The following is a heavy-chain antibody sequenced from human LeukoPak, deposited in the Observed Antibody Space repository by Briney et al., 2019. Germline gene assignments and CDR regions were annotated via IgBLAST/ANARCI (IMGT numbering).Heavy chain of an antibody. D-gene: IGHD5-24*01. CDR2: IKQDGHEK. Sequence: GGSLRLSCAASGFTFYKHWMSWVRQAPGKGPEWVATIKQDGHEKHYVDSLKGRFIISRDNAKSSLYLQMNSLRAEDTAVYYCARGWLQTAEVHWGQGTLVSVSS. CDR1: GFTFYKHW. V-gene: IGHV3-7*01. CDR3: ARGWLQTAEVH. J-gene: IGHJ1*01.